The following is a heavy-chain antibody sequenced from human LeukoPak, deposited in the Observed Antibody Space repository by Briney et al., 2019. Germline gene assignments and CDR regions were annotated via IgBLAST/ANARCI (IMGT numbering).Heavy chain of an antibody. D-gene: IGHD2-21*02. J-gene: IGHJ4*02. CDR2: ISDSGGRI. CDR1: GFTFDKAR. V-gene: IGHV3-23*01. Sequence: GGSLRLSCAASGFTFDKARMTWVRQAPGKGLEWVSLISDSGGRIYYADSVKGRFTISRDNSKNTLYLQMNSLRADDTAVYYCAKSHHVTAIDYWGQGTLVTVSS. CDR3: AKSHHVTAIDY.